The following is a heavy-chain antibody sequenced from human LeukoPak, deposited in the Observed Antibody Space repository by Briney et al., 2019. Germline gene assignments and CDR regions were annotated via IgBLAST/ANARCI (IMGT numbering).Heavy chain of an antibody. CDR1: GFTFSSYG. D-gene: IGHD6-6*01. CDR2: IWYDGSNK. Sequence: LGGSLRLSCAASGFTFSSYGMHWVRQAPGKGLEWVAVIWYDGSNKYYADSVKGRFTISRDNSKNTLYLQMNSLRAEDTAVYYCARDKRSIAARTLDYWGQGTLVTVSS. J-gene: IGHJ4*02. V-gene: IGHV3-33*01. CDR3: ARDKRSIAARTLDY.